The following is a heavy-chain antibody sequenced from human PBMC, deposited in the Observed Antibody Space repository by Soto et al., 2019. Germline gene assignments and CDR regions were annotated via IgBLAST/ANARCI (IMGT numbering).Heavy chain of an antibody. V-gene: IGHV4-31*03. CDR2: VYHSGST. Sequence: PSETLSLTCTVSGGSISSGGYYWSWVRQHPGKGLEWIGYVYHSGSTYNNPSLKSRVTISVDTSKNQFSLKLSSVTAADTAVYYCASLSAGYYYDGSGYYFDYWGQGTLVTVSS. J-gene: IGHJ4*02. CDR1: GGSISSGGYY. CDR3: ASLSAGYYYDGSGYYFDY. D-gene: IGHD3-22*01.